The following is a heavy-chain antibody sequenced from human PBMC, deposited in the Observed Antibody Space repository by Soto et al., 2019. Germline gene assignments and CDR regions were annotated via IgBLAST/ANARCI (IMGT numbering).Heavy chain of an antibody. CDR2: ISAYNGNT. D-gene: IGHD2-15*01. CDR1: GYTFTSYG. J-gene: IGHJ5*02. CDR3: AKRRGGNPDDWFDP. Sequence: GASVKVSCKASGYTFTSYGSSWVRQAPGQGLEWMGWISAYNGNTNYAQKLQGRVTMTTDTSTSTAYMELRSLKASDTAMYYCAKRRGGNPDDWFDPWGQGTLVTVSS. V-gene: IGHV1-18*01.